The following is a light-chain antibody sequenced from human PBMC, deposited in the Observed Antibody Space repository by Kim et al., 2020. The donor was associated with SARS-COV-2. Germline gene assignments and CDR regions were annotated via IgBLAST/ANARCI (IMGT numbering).Light chain of an antibody. CDR3: QQYDNLPRT. Sequence: ASVGDRITITCLASQDINNYLNWYQHKPGKAPKLLIYDASNLETGVPSRFSGSASGTDFTFTISSLQPEDIATYYCQQYDNLPRTFGQGTKLEI. V-gene: IGKV1-33*01. J-gene: IGKJ2*01. CDR2: DAS. CDR1: QDINNY.